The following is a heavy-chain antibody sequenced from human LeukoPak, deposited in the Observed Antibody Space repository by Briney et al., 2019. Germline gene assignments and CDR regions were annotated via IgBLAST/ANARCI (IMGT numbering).Heavy chain of an antibody. CDR2: IYYSGST. D-gene: IGHD4-17*01. CDR3: TREVSTVTFDY. CDR1: GGSISSYY. J-gene: IGHJ4*02. V-gene: IGHV4-59*01. Sequence: SSETLSLTCTVSGGSISSYYWSWIRQPPGKGLEWIGYIYYSGSTNYNPSLKSRVTISVDTSKNQFSLKLSSVTAADTAVYYCTREVSTVTFDYWGQGTLVTVSS.